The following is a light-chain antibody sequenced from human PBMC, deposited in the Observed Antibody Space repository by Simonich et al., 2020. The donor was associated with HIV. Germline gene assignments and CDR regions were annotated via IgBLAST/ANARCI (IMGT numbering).Light chain of an antibody. J-gene: IGKJ4*01. CDR1: QSISSN. V-gene: IGKV3-11*01. Sequence: EIVLTQSPGTLSLSPGERVTLSCRASQSISSNLAWYQQKPGQAPRLLIYGASTRATGIPARFSGSGSGTDFTLTISSLEPEDFAVYYCQQRSNWLTFGGGTKVEIK. CDR3: QQRSNWLT. CDR2: GAS.